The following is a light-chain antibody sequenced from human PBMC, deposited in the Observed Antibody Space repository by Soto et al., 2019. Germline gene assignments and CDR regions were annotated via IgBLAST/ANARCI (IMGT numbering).Light chain of an antibody. CDR3: QQYNSYPWT. V-gene: IGKV3-11*02. CDR2: DAS. Sequence: EVVLTQSPATLSLSPGERATLFCRANESVNDYLAWYQQRPGQAPRLLIFDASNRAPGIPARFSASGSRRDFTLTISSLEPEDFAVYYCQQYNSYPWTFGQGTKVEIK. J-gene: IGKJ1*01. CDR1: ESVNDY.